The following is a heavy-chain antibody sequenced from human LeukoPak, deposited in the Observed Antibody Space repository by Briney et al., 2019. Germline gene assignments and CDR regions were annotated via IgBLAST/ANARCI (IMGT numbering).Heavy chain of an antibody. V-gene: IGHV5-51*01. D-gene: IGHD2-2*02. Sequence: GESLKISCKGSGYSFTSYWIGWVRQMPGKGLEWMGIIYPGDSDTRYSPSFQGQVTISTDKSISTAYLQWSSLKASDAAMYYCARHYCSSTSCYIDYWGQGTLVTVSS. CDR2: IYPGDSDT. CDR3: ARHYCSSTSCYIDY. J-gene: IGHJ4*02. CDR1: GYSFTSYW.